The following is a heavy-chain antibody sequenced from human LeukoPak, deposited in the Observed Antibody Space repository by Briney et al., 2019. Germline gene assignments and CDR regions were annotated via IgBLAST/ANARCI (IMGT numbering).Heavy chain of an antibody. D-gene: IGHD4-23*01. V-gene: IGHV3-48*04. CDR1: GFIFSNYN. CDR3: AKDILTPWLAGPGYAFDI. J-gene: IGHJ3*02. Sequence: GGSLRLSCAASGFIFSNYNMNWVRQAPGKGLEWVSYISSSSSMIYYADSVKGRFTISRDNAKNSLYLQMNSLRTEDTALYYCAKDILTPWLAGPGYAFDIWGQGTMVTVSS. CDR2: ISSSSSMI.